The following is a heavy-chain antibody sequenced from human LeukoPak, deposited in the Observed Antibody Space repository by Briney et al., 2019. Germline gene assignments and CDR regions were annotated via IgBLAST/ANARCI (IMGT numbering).Heavy chain of an antibody. CDR2: ISGSGGST. D-gene: IGHD6-6*01. Sequence: GGSLRLSCAASGFTFSSYAMSWVRQAPGKGLEWVSAISGSGGSTYYADSVKGRFTISRDNSKNTLYLQMNSLRPGDTAVYYCATSTRPTDYYYYYYMDVWGKGTTVTVSS. CDR3: ATSTRPTDYYYYYYMDV. J-gene: IGHJ6*03. V-gene: IGHV3-23*01. CDR1: GFTFSSYA.